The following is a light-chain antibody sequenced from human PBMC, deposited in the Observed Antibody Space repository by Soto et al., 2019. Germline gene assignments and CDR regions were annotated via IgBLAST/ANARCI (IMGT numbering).Light chain of an antibody. CDR1: RSYVGSYNI. CDR2: EVT. V-gene: IGLV2-23*02. J-gene: IGLJ2*01. CDR3: SSYAGTSTFVV. Sequence: QSALTQPASVSGSPGQSITLSCTGTRSYVGSYNIVSWYQQHPGKAPKLMIQEVTKRTSGVSNRFSGSKSGNTASLTISGLQAEDEADYYCSSYAGTSTFVVFGGGTKLTVL.